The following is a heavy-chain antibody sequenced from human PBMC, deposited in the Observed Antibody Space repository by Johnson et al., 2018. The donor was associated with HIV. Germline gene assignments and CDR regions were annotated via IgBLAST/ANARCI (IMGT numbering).Heavy chain of an antibody. CDR1: GFTFSSYA. J-gene: IGHJ3*02. CDR2: ISYDGSNK. Sequence: VQLVESGGGVVQPGRSLRLSCAASGFTFSSYAMHWVRQAPGKGLEWVAVISYDGSNKYYADSVKGRFTISRDNSKNTLYLQMNSLRAEDTAVYYCARGFDAFDIWGQGTMVTVSS. V-gene: IGHV3-30*14. CDR3: ARGFDAFDI.